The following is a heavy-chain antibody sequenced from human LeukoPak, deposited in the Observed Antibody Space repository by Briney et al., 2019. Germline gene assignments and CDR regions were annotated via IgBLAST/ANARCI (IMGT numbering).Heavy chain of an antibody. J-gene: IGHJ5*02. D-gene: IGHD2-2*01. CDR1: GFTFSSYW. CDR2: IKQDGSEK. Sequence: GGSLRLSCAASGFTFSSYWMSWVRQAPGKGLEWVANIKQDGSEKYYVDSVKGRFTISRDNAKNSLYLQMNSLRAEDTAVYYCARLGYQLRNNWFDPWGQGTLVTVSS. CDR3: ARLGYQLRNNWFDP. V-gene: IGHV3-7*01.